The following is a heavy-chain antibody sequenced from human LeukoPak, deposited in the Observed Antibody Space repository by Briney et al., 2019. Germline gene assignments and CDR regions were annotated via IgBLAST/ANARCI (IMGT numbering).Heavy chain of an antibody. Sequence: SETLSLTCTVSGGSISSSSYYWGWIRQPPGKGLEGIGSIYYSGSTYYNPSLKSRVTISVDTSKNQFSLKLSSVTAADTAVYYCARPIWSSTYYFDYWGQGTLVTVSS. V-gene: IGHV4-39*01. CDR1: GGSISSSSYY. J-gene: IGHJ4*02. D-gene: IGHD5/OR15-5a*01. CDR3: ARPIWSSTYYFDY. CDR2: IYYSGST.